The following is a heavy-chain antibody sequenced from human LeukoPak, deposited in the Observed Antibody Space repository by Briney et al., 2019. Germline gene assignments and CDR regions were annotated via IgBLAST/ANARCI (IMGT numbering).Heavy chain of an antibody. D-gene: IGHD6-13*01. CDR3: AREGGVGSSWPLDY. CDR2: IYHSGST. J-gene: IGHJ4*02. Sequence: SETLSLTCTVSGYSISSGYYWGWIRQPPGKGLEWIGSIYHSGSTYYNPSLKSRVTISVDTSKNQFSLRLSSVTAADTAVYYCAREGGVGSSWPLDYWGQGTLVTVSS. V-gene: IGHV4-38-2*02. CDR1: GYSISSGYY.